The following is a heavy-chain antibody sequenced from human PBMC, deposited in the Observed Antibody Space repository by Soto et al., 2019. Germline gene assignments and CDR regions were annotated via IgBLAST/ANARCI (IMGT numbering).Heavy chain of an antibody. V-gene: IGHV4-31*03. D-gene: IGHD4-17*01. CDR3: ARDRHDYGGWGYYYYMDV. Sequence: SETLSLTCTVSGGSISSGGYYWSWIRQHPGKGLEWIGYIYYSGSTYYNPSLKSRVTISVDTSKNQFSLKLSSVTAADTAVYYCARDRHDYGGWGYYYYMDVWGKGTTVTVSS. J-gene: IGHJ6*03. CDR2: IYYSGST. CDR1: GGSISSGGYY.